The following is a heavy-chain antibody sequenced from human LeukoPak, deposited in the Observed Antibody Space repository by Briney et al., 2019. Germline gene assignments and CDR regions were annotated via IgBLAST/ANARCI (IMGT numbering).Heavy chain of an antibody. CDR2: INHSGST. CDR3: ASAFGLGELSPYYFDY. J-gene: IGHJ4*02. V-gene: IGHV4-34*01. CDR1: GGSFSGYY. Sequence: SETLSLTCAVYGGSFSGYYWSWIRQPPGKGLEWIGEINHSGSTNYNPSLKSRVTISVDTSKNQFSLKLSSVTAADTAVYYCASAFGLGELSPYYFDYWGQGTLVTVSS. D-gene: IGHD3-16*02.